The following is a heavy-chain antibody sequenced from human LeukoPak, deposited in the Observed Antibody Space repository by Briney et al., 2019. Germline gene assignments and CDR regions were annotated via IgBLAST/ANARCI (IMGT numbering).Heavy chain of an antibody. CDR1: GGSISSYY. J-gene: IGHJ6*03. D-gene: IGHD3-16*01. CDR2: IFYSGNT. CDR3: ASCPLYSYYMDV. V-gene: IGHV4-59*08. Sequence: SETLSLTCTVSGGSISSYYWSWIRQPPGKGLEWIGYIFYSGNTNYNPPLKSRVTISVDTSKNQFSLKLSSVTAADTAVYYCASCPLYSYYMDVWGKGTTVTVSS.